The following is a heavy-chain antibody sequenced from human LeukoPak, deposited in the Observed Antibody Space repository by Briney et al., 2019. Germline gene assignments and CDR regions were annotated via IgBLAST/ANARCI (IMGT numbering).Heavy chain of an antibody. J-gene: IGHJ4*02. D-gene: IGHD1-1*01. CDR1: GGSISNNNYY. CDR3: ATWRTAKTGFDY. CDR2: IYYSGSP. Sequence: PSQTLSLTCTVSGGSISNNNYYWAWIRQPPGKGLECIGSIYYSGSPYYNPSLKSRVTISVDTSKNQFSLRLSSVTAADTAVYYCATWRTAKTGFDYWGQGTLVTVSS. V-gene: IGHV4-39*01.